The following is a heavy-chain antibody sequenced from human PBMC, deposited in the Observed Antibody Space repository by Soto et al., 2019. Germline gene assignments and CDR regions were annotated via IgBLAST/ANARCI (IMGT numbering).Heavy chain of an antibody. CDR2: LYYSGNT. V-gene: IGHV4-59*01. CDR3: ARVGGVAARTFDY. Sequence: SETLSLTCTVSGTSISSYYWSCSRQPPGKGLEWIGYLYYSGNTNYNPSLKSRVTISVDASKNQVSLRLTSVTGADTAVYYCARVGGVAARTFDYWGQGTVVTV. J-gene: IGHJ4*02. CDR1: GTSISSYY. D-gene: IGHD2-15*01.